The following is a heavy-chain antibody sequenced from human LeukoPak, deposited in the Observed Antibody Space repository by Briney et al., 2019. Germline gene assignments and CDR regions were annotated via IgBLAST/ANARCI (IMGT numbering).Heavy chain of an antibody. CDR1: GGSISSGGYS. CDR3: ARDIPGCSSTSCYTLNWFDP. CDR2: IYTSGST. D-gene: IGHD2-2*02. V-gene: IGHV4-61*02. J-gene: IGHJ5*02. Sequence: SETLSLTCTVSGGSISSGGYSWSWIRQPPGKGLEWIGRIYTSGSTNYNPSLKSRVTMSVDTSKNQFSLKLSSVTAADTAVYYCARDIPGCSSTSCYTLNWFDPWGQGTLVTVSS.